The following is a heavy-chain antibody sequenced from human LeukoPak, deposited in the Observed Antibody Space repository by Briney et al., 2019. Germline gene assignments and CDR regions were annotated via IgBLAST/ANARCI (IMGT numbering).Heavy chain of an antibody. V-gene: IGHV3-21*01. CDR1: GFTFSSYS. D-gene: IGHD4-17*01. CDR2: ISSSSSYI. J-gene: IGHJ4*02. CDR3: ARVYGDYDALDY. Sequence: GGSLRLSCAASGFTFSSYSMNWVRQAPGKGLEWVSSISSSSSYIYYADSVKGRFTISRDNAKNSLYLQMNSLRAEDTAVCYCARVYGDYDALDYWGQGTLVTVSS.